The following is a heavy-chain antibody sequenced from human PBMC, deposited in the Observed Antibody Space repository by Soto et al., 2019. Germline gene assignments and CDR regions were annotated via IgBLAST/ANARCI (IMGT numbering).Heavy chain of an antibody. V-gene: IGHV4-31*03. CDR1: GGSISSGDYY. CDR3: ARDSRGLTGMDV. CDR2: IYYSGST. J-gene: IGHJ6*02. Sequence: TSDTLSLTCTVSGGSISSGDYYWSWIRQHPGKGLEWIGYIYYSGSTYYNPSLKSRVTISVDTSKNQFSLKLSSVTAADTAVYYCARDSRGLTGMDVWGQGTTVTVSS.